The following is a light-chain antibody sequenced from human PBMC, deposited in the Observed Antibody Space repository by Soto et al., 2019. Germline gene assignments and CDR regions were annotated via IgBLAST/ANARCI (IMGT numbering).Light chain of an antibody. CDR1: QSVYSW. CDR3: QQYDSYSRT. CDR2: KAS. V-gene: IGKV1-5*03. J-gene: IGKJ1*01. Sequence: DIQMTQSPSTLSASVGDRVTITGRASQSVYSWLAWYQQKPGKAPNLLIYKASSLERGVPSRFSGSVSGTDFTLTISNLQPDDFATSSCQQYDSYSRTFGQGTKVELK.